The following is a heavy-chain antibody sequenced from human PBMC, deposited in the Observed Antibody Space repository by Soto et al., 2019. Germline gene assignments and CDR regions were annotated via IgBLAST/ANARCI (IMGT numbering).Heavy chain of an antibody. J-gene: IGHJ6*03. CDR1: GYTFTSYD. Sequence: QVHLVQSGAEVKKPGASVEVSCKASGYTFTSYDINWVRQATGQGLEWMGWMNPNSGNTGYAQKFQGRVTMTRNTSISTAYMELSSLRSEDTAVYYCARGRISTSWPSSFSYYMDVWGKGTTVTVSS. CDR3: ARGRISTSWPSSFSYYMDV. D-gene: IGHD2-2*01. CDR2: MNPNSGNT. V-gene: IGHV1-8*01.